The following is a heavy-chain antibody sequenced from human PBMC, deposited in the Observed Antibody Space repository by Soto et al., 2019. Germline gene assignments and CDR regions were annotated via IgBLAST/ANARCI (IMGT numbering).Heavy chain of an antibody. CDR1: EFIFRDYY. J-gene: IGHJ1*01. CDR2: ISKTGETV. V-gene: IGHV3-11*01. Sequence: QVQLVESGGGLVKPGGSLRLSCVDSEFIFRDYYMNWIRQAPGKGLEWFSYISKTGETVYYADSVKGRFTVSRDNAKNSLYLQMNSLKVEDTAVYYCARDSTTIAVTMSYLHHWGQGTLVTVSS. D-gene: IGHD2-2*01. CDR3: ARDSTTIAVTMSYLHH.